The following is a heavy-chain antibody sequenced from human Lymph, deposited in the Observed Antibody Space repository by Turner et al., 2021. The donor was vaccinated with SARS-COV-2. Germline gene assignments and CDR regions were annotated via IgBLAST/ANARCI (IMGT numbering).Heavy chain of an antibody. V-gene: IGHV1-2*04. CDR3: ARGYNGEYYYYGMDV. D-gene: IGHD1-26*01. J-gene: IGHJ6*02. CDR2: INPNSGST. CDR1: GYNFTGYY. Sequence: QVQLVQSGAEVKTPGASVKVSCKASGYNFTGYYMHWGRQAPGQGLAWIEWINPNSGSTYYAQNFQGWLTMTRDTTISTAYMELSRLRADGTAVYYCARGYNGEYYYYGMDVWGQGTTVTVSS.